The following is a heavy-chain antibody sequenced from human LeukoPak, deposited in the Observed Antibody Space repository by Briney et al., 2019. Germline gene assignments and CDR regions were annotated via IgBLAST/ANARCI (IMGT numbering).Heavy chain of an antibody. Sequence: PGMSLRLSCAASGFTFSSYGMHWVRQAPGKGLEWVAVIWYDGSNEYYADSVKGRFTISRDNSKNTLYLQMNSLRAEDTAVYYCARAPTFYDSSGYYAYYYYYMDVWGKGTTVTVSS. CDR3: ARAPTFYDSSGYYAYYYYYMDV. D-gene: IGHD3-22*01. CDR1: GFTFSSYG. CDR2: IWYDGSNE. V-gene: IGHV3-33*01. J-gene: IGHJ6*03.